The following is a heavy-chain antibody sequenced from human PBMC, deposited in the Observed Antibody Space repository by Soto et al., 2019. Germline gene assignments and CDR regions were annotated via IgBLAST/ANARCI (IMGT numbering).Heavy chain of an antibody. CDR1: GFTFSSYA. V-gene: IGHV3-23*01. D-gene: IGHD2-15*01. CDR3: AKEGYCSGGSCPENYYGMDV. Sequence: GGSLRLSCAASGFTFSSYAMSWVRQAPGKGLEWVSAISGSGGSTYYADSVRGRFTISRDNSKNTLYLQMNSLRAEDTAVYYCAKEGYCSGGSCPENYYGMDVWGQGTTVTVSS. CDR2: ISGSGGST. J-gene: IGHJ6*02.